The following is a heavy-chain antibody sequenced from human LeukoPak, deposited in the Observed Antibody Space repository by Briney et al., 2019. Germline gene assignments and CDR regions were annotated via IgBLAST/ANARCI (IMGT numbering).Heavy chain of an antibody. D-gene: IGHD6-13*01. CDR1: GGPFSGYY. CDR2: INHSGST. Sequence: PSETLSLTCAVYGGPFSGYYWSWIRQPPGKGLEWIGEINHSGSTNYNPSLKSRVTISVDTSKNQFSLKLSSVTAADTAVYYCARARRASRLYSSSWYDTDYWGQGTLVTVSS. V-gene: IGHV4-34*01. CDR3: ARARRASRLYSSSWYDTDY. J-gene: IGHJ4*02.